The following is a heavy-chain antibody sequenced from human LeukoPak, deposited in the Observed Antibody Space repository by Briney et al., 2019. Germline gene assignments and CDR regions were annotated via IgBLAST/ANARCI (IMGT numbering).Heavy chain of an antibody. D-gene: IGHD2-2*01. Sequence: ASVKVSCKASGYTFTSYGISWVRQAPGQGLEWMGWISAYNGNTNYAQKLQDRVTMTTDTSTSTAYMELRSLRSDDTAVYYCARDRFVVVPAAADAFDIWGQGTMVTVSS. CDR3: ARDRFVVVPAAADAFDI. V-gene: IGHV1-18*01. CDR2: ISAYNGNT. J-gene: IGHJ3*02. CDR1: GYTFTSYG.